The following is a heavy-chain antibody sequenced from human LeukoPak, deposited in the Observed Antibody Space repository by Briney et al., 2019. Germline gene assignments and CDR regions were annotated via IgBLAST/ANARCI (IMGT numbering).Heavy chain of an antibody. J-gene: IGHJ4*02. CDR1: GGSFSGYY. D-gene: IGHD6-13*01. Sequence: SETLSLTCAVYGGSFSGYYWSWIRQPPGKGLEWIGEINHSGSTNYNPSLKSRVTISVDTSKNQFSPKLSSVTAADTAVYYCARGTLAAAGSHPFDYWGQGTLVTVSS. CDR3: ARGTLAAAGSHPFDY. V-gene: IGHV4-34*01. CDR2: INHSGST.